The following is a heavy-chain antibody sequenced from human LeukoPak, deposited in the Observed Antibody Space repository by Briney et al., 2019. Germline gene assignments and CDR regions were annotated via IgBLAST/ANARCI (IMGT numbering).Heavy chain of an antibody. V-gene: IGHV3-30*03. Sequence: GGSLRLSCAASGFTFSNYGMHWVRQAPGKGLEWVAVISYDGSNKYYADSVKGRFTISRDNPKNTLYLQMNSLRAEDTAVYYCALQGDYWGQGTLVTVSS. CDR3: ALQGDY. CDR2: ISYDGSNK. CDR1: GFTFSNYG. J-gene: IGHJ4*02. D-gene: IGHD4-11*01.